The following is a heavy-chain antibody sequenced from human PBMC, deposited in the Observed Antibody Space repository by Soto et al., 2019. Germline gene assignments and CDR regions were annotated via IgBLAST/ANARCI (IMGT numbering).Heavy chain of an antibody. CDR2: IYYSGTT. V-gene: IGHV4-61*01. J-gene: IGHJ4*02. D-gene: IGHD4-17*01. CDR1: GASVSDKTFY. CDR3: ARTTAVPNTLRSRYYFDY. Sequence: PSETLSLTCSVSGASVSDKTFYWSWLRQSPGKGLEWIGYIYYSGTTNYNPSLKGRFTISVDPSKNQFSLRLNSVTAADTALYYCARTTAVPNTLRSRYYFDYWGQGMLVTVSS.